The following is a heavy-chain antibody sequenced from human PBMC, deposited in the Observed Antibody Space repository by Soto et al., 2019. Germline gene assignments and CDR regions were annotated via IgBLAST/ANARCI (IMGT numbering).Heavy chain of an antibody. D-gene: IGHD6-19*01. V-gene: IGHV5-10-1*01. J-gene: IGHJ5*01. Sequence: GESLKISCKGSGYSFTSYWISWVRQMPGKGLEWMGRIDPSDSYTNYSPSFQGHVTISADKSISTAYLQWSSLKASDTAMYYCARHLFSSGWYYGWFDPWGQGTLVTVSS. CDR3: ARHLFSSGWYYGWFDP. CDR2: IDPSDSYT. CDR1: GYSFTSYW.